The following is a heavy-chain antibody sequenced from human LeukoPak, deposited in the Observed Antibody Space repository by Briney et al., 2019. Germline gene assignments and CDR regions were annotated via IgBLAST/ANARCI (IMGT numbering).Heavy chain of an antibody. J-gene: IGHJ3*02. CDR2: IQYDGSNE. CDR1: GFSFNTYG. V-gene: IGHV3-30*12. Sequence: GGSLRLSCAASGFSFNTYGMHWVRQAPGKGLEWVAFIQYDGSNEFYADSVRGRFTISRDNAKNSLYLQMNSLRAEDTAIYYCARFVDDGFDIWGQGTMVTVSS. D-gene: IGHD5-12*01. CDR3: ARFVDDGFDI.